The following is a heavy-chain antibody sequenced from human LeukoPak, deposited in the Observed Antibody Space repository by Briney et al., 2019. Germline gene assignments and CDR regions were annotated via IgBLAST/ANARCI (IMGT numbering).Heavy chain of an antibody. D-gene: IGHD5-18*01. V-gene: IGHV1-18*01. CDR3: ARVDLWLLDY. J-gene: IGHJ4*02. CDR2: ISTDNGNT. Sequence: ASVKVSCKASGYTFPSYVISWVRQAPGKGLEWMGWISTDNGNTNYELEFHGRVTMTTDTSTSTAYMELTSLRSDDTAVYFCARVDLWLLDYWGQGTLVTVSS. CDR1: GYTFPSYV.